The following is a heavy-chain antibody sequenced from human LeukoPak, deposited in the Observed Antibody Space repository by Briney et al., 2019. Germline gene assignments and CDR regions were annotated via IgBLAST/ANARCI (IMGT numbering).Heavy chain of an antibody. V-gene: IGHV1-2*02. J-gene: IGHJ5*02. CDR3: ARDQLARIWFDP. CDR2: INPNSGGT. D-gene: IGHD2/OR15-2a*01. CDR1: GYTFTGYD. Sequence: ASVKVSCKASGYTFTGYDMHWVRQAPGQGLEWMGWINPNSGGTNYAQRFQGRVTMTRDTSISPAYMELSRLRSDDTAVYFCARDQLARIWFDPWGQATLVT.